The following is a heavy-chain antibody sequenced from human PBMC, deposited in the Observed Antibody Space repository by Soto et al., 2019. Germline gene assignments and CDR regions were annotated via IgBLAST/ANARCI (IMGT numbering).Heavy chain of an antibody. CDR1: GFTFDDYA. J-gene: IGHJ4*02. Sequence: EVQLVESGGGLLQPGRSLRLSCATSGFTFDDYAMSWFRQAPGKGLALVGFIRSKSNGGTTEYAASVKGRCTISRDDSRNIAYLQMNSLKTEDTAVYYCAMDTSGYNYYFDHWGQGTLVIVSS. CDR2: IRSKSNGGTT. CDR3: AMDTSGYNYYFDH. D-gene: IGHD3-22*01. V-gene: IGHV3-49*03.